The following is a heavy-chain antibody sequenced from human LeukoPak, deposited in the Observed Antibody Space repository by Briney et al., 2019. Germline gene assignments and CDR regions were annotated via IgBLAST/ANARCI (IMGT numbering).Heavy chain of an antibody. CDR3: AKPRSAWSRDFDS. J-gene: IGHJ4*02. Sequence: GGSLRLSCAASGFTFGSHDMNWVRQPPGKGLEWVSYISSSGSIIYYADSVKGRFTISRDNSKNTLYLQMNSLRAEDTALYYCAKPRSAWSRDFDSWGQGTLVTVSS. CDR1: GFTFGSHD. D-gene: IGHD6-19*01. CDR2: ISSSGSII. V-gene: IGHV3-48*03.